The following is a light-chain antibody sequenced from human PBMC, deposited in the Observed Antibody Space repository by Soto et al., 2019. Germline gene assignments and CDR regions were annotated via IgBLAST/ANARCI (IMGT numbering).Light chain of an antibody. J-gene: IGLJ3*02. CDR3: QTWDSAIRV. CDR2: INSDGSH. V-gene: IGLV4-69*01. Sequence: QLVLTQSPSASASLGASVRLTCTLTSGPSSYTIAWHQQQPGKGPRYLMKINSDGSHKKGDGIPARFSGSSTGSERHLTISSVQSDEEADYYCQTWDSAIRVFGGGTKLTVL. CDR1: SGPSSYT.